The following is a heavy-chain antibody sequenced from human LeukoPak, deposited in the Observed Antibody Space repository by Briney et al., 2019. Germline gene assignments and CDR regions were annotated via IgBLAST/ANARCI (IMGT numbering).Heavy chain of an antibody. J-gene: IGHJ5*02. D-gene: IGHD3-22*01. CDR2: INPNSGGT. Sequence: ASVKVSCKASGYTFTGYYMHWVRQAPGQGLEWMGWINPNSGGTNYAQKFQGRVTMTRDTSISTAYMELSRLRSDDTAVYYCARTYDSSGYYFDPWGQGTLVTVSS. V-gene: IGHV1-2*02. CDR1: GYTFTGYY. CDR3: ARTYDSSGYYFDP.